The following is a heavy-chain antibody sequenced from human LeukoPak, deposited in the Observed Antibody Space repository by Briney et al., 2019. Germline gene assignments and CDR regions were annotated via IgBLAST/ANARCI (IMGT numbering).Heavy chain of an antibody. V-gene: IGHV4-61*10. CDR3: ASLSHNWRFDY. Sequence: PSETLSLTCTVSGGSISSGSYYWSWIRQPAGKGLEWIGCIYYSGSTNYNPSLKSRVTISVDTSKTQFSLKLSSVTAADTAVYYCASLSHNWRFDYWGQGTLVTVSS. D-gene: IGHD1-20*01. J-gene: IGHJ4*02. CDR2: IYYSGST. CDR1: GGSISSGSYY.